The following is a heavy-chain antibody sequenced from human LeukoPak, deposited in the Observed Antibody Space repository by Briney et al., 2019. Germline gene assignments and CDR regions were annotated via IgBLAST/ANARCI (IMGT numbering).Heavy chain of an antibody. CDR3: ARVSGLGMNEYYQH. D-gene: IGHD3-10*01. V-gene: IGHV3-74*01. CDR2: INNEGTTI. CDR1: GLTFSNSW. Sequence: GGSLRLSCDASGLTFSNSWMHWVRQAPGKGLVWVSRINNEGTTISYADSVKGRFTISRDNAKNTLYLQMNSLRAEDTAVYYCARVSGLGMNEYYQHWGQGTLVTVAS. J-gene: IGHJ1*01.